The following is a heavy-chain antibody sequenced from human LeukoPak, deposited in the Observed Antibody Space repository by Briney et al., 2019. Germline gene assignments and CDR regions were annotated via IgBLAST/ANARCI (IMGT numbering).Heavy chain of an antibody. CDR3: ASRRAGAPYFDY. D-gene: IGHD1-26*01. CDR1: GGSISSSSYY. V-gene: IGHV4-39*07. CDR2: IYYSGST. Sequence: SETLSLTCTVSGGSISSSSYYWGWIRQPPGKGLEWIGSIYYSGSTNYNPSLKSRVTISVDKSRNQSSLKLSSVTAADTAVYYCASRRAGAPYFDYWGQGTLVTVSS. J-gene: IGHJ4*02.